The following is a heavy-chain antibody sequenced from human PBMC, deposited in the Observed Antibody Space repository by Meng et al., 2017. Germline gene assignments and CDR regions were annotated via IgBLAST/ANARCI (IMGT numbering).Heavy chain of an antibody. CDR1: GYTLTSYT. CDR3: ARGTGSSWFDP. CDR2: IKSANGDA. Sequence: QVQLVQSGAEVEKPGASVKVSCKASGYTLTSYTIHWVRQAPGQSLAWMGWIKSANGDAKYSQKFQGRLTLTRDTSASTAYLELSSLTFEDTAVYYCARGTGSSWFDPWGQGTLVTVSS. D-gene: IGHD6-13*01. V-gene: IGHV1-3*01. J-gene: IGHJ5*02.